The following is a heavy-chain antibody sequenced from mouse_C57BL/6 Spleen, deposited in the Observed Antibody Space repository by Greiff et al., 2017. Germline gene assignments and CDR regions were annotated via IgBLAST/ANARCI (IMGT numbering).Heavy chain of an antibody. Sequence: DVKLVESGGGLVQPGGSLKLSCAASGFTFSDYGMAWVRQAPRKGPEWVAFLSNLAYSIYYADTVTGRFTISRENAKNTLYLEMSSLRSEDTAMYNGAREGFYDGPYYAMDYWGQGTSVTVSS. J-gene: IGHJ4*01. CDR1: GFTFSDYG. D-gene: IGHD2-3*01. V-gene: IGHV5-15*01. CDR3: AREGFYDGPYYAMDY. CDR2: LSNLAYSI.